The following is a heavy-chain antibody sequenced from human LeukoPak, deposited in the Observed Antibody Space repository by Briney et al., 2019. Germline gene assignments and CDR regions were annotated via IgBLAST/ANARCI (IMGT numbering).Heavy chain of an antibody. Sequence: GGSLRLSCAASGFSFSTYWMNWVRQAPGKGLEWVASVKQDGSATYCVDSVKGRFTISRDNAKDSLYVQMNSLRAEDTAVYYCARRYCSGGRCYFAIDYWGQGTLVTVSS. V-gene: IGHV3-7*01. J-gene: IGHJ4*02. CDR1: GFSFSTYW. CDR3: ARRYCSGGRCYFAIDY. D-gene: IGHD2-15*01. CDR2: VKQDGSAT.